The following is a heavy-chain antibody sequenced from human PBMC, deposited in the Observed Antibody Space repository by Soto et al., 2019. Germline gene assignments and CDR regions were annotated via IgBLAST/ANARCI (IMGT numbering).Heavy chain of an antibody. Sequence: ASVKVSCKASGFTFTSSAMQWVRQARGQRLEWIGWIVVGSGNTNYAQKFQERVTITRDMSTSTAYMELSSLRSEDTAVYYCAASDYDILTGYAFDIWGQGTMVTVSS. V-gene: IGHV1-58*02. D-gene: IGHD3-9*01. CDR2: IVVGSGNT. CDR1: GFTFTSSA. J-gene: IGHJ3*02. CDR3: AASDYDILTGYAFDI.